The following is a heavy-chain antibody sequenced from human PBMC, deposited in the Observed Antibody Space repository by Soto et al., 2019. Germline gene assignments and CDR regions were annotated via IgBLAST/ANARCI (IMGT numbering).Heavy chain of an antibody. Sequence: GGSLRLSCAASGFTFSSYSMNWVRQAPGKGLEWVSYISSSSSTIYYADSVKGRFTISRDNAKNSLYLQMNSLRAEDTAVYYCARAGYSGYDYLPDYWGQGTLVTVSS. CDR3: ARAGYSGYDYLPDY. V-gene: IGHV3-48*01. CDR2: ISSSSSTI. D-gene: IGHD5-12*01. CDR1: GFTFSSYS. J-gene: IGHJ4*02.